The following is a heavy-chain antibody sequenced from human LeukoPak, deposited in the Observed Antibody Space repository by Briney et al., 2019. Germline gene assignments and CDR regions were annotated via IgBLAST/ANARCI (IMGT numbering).Heavy chain of an antibody. D-gene: IGHD5-12*01. J-gene: IGHJ4*02. Sequence: PSETLSLTCTVSGGSISSSSYYWAWLRQPPGKGLEWIGSIYYSGSTYYNPSLRSRVTISGDTSKNQFSLKLTSLTDADTAVYFCARHHWSLLATIQEPFEKWGQGTLVTVSS. CDR3: ARHHWSLLATIQEPFEK. CDR2: IYYSGST. V-gene: IGHV4-39*01. CDR1: GGSISSSSYY.